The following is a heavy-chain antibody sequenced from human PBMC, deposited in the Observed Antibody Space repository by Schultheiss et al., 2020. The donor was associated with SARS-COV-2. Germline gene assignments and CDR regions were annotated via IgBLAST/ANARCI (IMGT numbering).Heavy chain of an antibody. Sequence: GGSLRLSCAASGFTFSSYAMHWVRQAPGKGLEWVAVISYDGSNKYYADSVKGRFTISRDNSKNTLYLQMNSLRAEDTAVYYCARDRFHFDSSGLPAYWGQGTLVTVSS. J-gene: IGHJ4*02. D-gene: IGHD3-22*01. CDR2: ISYDGSNK. CDR1: GFTFSSYA. V-gene: IGHV3-30*04. CDR3: ARDRFHFDSSGLPAY.